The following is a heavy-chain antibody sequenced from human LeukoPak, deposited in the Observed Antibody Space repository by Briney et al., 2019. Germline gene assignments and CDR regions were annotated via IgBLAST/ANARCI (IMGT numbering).Heavy chain of an antibody. CDR3: ARLKLADYYYDGSGYYYRAYFDY. V-gene: IGHV4-39*01. D-gene: IGHD3-22*01. CDR2: IYYSGST. Sequence: SETLSLTCTVSGGSISSSSYYWGWIRQPPGKGLEWIGSIYYSGSTYYNPSLKSRVTISVDTSENQFSLKLSSVTAADTAVYYCARLKLADYYYDGSGYYYRAYFDYWGQGTLVTVSS. J-gene: IGHJ4*02. CDR1: GGSISSSSYY.